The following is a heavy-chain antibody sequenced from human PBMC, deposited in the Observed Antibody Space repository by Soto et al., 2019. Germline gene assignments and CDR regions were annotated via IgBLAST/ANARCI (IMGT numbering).Heavy chain of an antibody. CDR1: GYTFTSYG. D-gene: IGHD2-8*01. V-gene: IGHV1-18*01. Sequence: QVQLVQSGAEVKKPGASVKVSCKASGYTFTSYGISWVRQAPGQGLEWMGWISAYNGNTNYAQKLQGRVTMTTDTSTSTAYMELRSLRSDDTDVYYCARVYEYCTNGVCLPERGSFDYWGQGTLVTVSS. CDR3: ARVYEYCTNGVCLPERGSFDY. CDR2: ISAYNGNT. J-gene: IGHJ4*02.